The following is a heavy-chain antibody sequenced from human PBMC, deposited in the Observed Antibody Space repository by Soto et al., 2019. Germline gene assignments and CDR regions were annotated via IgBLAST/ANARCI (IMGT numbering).Heavy chain of an antibody. V-gene: IGHV3-30*18. J-gene: IGHJ6*02. CDR2: IPYDGSNK. CDR1: GFTFSSYG. Sequence: PGGSLRLSCAASGFTFSSYGMHWVRQAPGKGLEWVAVIPYDGSNKYYADSVKGRFTISRDNSKNTLYLQMNSLRAEDAAVYYCAKSAIAVAGPYYYYGMDVWGQGTTVTVSS. CDR3: AKSAIAVAGPYYYYGMDV. D-gene: IGHD6-19*01.